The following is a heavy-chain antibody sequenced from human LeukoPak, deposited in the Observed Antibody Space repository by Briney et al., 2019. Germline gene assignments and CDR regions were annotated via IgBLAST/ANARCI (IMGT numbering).Heavy chain of an antibody. V-gene: IGHV4-4*07. Sequence: SETLSLTCTVSGGSISAYYWSWIRQPAGKGLEWIGRIYRSGSTNYNPSLRSRVTMSVDTSKNQFSLRLKSVTAADTAVYYCARDRSYDSSGYYNFDYWGQETLVTVSS. CDR1: GGSISAYY. CDR3: ARDRSYDSSGYYNFDY. J-gene: IGHJ4*02. D-gene: IGHD3-22*01. CDR2: IYRSGST.